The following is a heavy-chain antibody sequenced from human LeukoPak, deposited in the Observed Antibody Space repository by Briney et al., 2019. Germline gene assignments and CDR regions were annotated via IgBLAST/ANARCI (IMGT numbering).Heavy chain of an antibody. CDR2: IYYSGNT. CDR3: ARAGPGCSYGYTPFFFDS. D-gene: IGHD5-18*01. CDR1: GGSITNYY. J-gene: IGHJ4*02. Sequence: PSETLSLTCTVSGGSITNYYWGWIRQPPGKGLEWMGYIYYSGNTKYNPSLKSRVTISADTSKNLFSLKLSSVTAADTAVYYCARAGPGCSYGYTPFFFDSWGQGTLVTVSS. V-gene: IGHV4-59*01.